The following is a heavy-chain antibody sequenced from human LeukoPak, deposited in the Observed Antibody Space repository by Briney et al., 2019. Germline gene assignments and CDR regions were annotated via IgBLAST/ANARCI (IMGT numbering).Heavy chain of an antibody. J-gene: IGHJ4*02. D-gene: IGHD3-10*01. V-gene: IGHV1-8*03. CDR3: ARGPLSYGSGSYYY. CDR2: MNPNSGNT. CDR1: GYTFTSYD. Sequence: ASVKVSCKAPGYTFTSYDINWVRQATGQGLEWMGWMNPNSGNTGYAQKFQGRVTITRNTSISTAYMELSSLRSEDTAVYYCARGPLSYGSGSYYYWGQGTLVTVSS.